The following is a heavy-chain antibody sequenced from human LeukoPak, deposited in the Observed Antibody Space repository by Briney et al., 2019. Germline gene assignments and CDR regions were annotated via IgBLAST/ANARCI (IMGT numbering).Heavy chain of an antibody. CDR3: ARDITMVRGGLDY. CDR2: ISSSSSTI. CDR1: GFAFSSYT. V-gene: IGHV3-48*01. Sequence: GGSLRLSCAASGFAFSSYTMNWVRQAPGTGLEWVSYISSSSSTIYYADPVKGRFTISRDNAKNSLYLQMNSLRAEDTAVYYCARDITMVRGGLDYWGQGTLVTVSS. J-gene: IGHJ4*02. D-gene: IGHD3-10*01.